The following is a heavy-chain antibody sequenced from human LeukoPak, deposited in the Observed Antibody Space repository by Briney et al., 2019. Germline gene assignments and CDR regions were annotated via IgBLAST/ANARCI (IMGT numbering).Heavy chain of an antibody. CDR2: IYYSGST. Sequence: PGGSLRLSCSASGFIFNTYWMSWVRQPPGKGLEWIGSIYYSGSTYYNPSLKSRVTISVDTSKNQFSLKLSSVTAADTAVYYCARATLDNDYGDDNWFDPWGQGTLVTVSS. CDR3: ARATLDNDYGDDNWFDP. D-gene: IGHD4-17*01. J-gene: IGHJ5*02. CDR1: GFIFNTYW. V-gene: IGHV4-4*02.